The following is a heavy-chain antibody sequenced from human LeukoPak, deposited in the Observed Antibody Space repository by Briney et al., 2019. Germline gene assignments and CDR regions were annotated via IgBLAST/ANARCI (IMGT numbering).Heavy chain of an antibody. CDR1: GSTFSSYA. CDR3: ARIVVVDYGMDV. Sequence: SVKVSCKASGSTFSSYAISWLRQAPGQGLEWMGRIIPILGIANYAQKFQGRVTITADKSTSTAYMELSSLRSEDTAVYYCARIVVVDYGMDVWGQGTTVTVSS. CDR2: IIPILGIA. V-gene: IGHV1-69*04. J-gene: IGHJ6*02. D-gene: IGHD2-15*01.